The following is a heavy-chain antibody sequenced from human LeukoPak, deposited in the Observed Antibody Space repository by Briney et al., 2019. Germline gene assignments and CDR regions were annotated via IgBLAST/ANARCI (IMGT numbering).Heavy chain of an antibody. D-gene: IGHD5-24*01. V-gene: IGHV3-21*01. CDR1: GFTFSSYS. Sequence: PGGSLRLSCAASGFTFSSYSMNWVRQAPGKGLEWVSSISSSSCYIYYADSVKGRFTISRGNAKNSLSLQMNSLRVEDTAVYYCARDHLGDGYNDFDYWGQGTLVTVSS. CDR3: ARDHLGDGYNDFDY. J-gene: IGHJ4*02. CDR2: ISSSSCYI.